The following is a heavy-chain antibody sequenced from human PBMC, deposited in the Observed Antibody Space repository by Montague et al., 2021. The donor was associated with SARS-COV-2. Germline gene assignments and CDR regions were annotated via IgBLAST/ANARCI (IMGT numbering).Heavy chain of an antibody. D-gene: IGHD3-10*01. V-gene: IGHV3-33*01. J-gene: IGHJ6*02. CDR2: IWHDGSNK. CDR1: GFTFSSYG. Sequence: SLRLSCAASGFTFSSYGMHWVRQAPGKGLEWVAVIWHDGSNKYYADSVKGRFTISRDNTKNTLYLQMNSLRAEDTAVYYCARVLSYYGMDVWGQGTTVTVSS. CDR3: ARVLSYYGMDV.